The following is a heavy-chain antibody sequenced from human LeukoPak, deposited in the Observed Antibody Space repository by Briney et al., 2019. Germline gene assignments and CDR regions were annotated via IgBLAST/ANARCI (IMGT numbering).Heavy chain of an antibody. D-gene: IGHD6-19*01. CDR1: GFTVSSNY. V-gene: IGHV3-53*01. Sequence: PGGSLRLSCAASGFTVSSNYMSWVRQAPGKGLEWVSVIYSGGSTCYADSVKGRFTISRDNSKNTLYLQMNSLRAEDTAVYYCAREGIAVAGAFDIWGQGTMVTVSS. CDR2: IYSGGST. J-gene: IGHJ3*02. CDR3: AREGIAVAGAFDI.